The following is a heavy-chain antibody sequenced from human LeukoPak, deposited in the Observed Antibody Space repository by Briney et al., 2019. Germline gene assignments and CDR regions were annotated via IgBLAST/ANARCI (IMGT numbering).Heavy chain of an antibody. J-gene: IGHJ3*01. Sequence: SETLSLTCAVSGGSISSTSYYWAWIRQPPGKGLEWIGTIYYSGSTYHNPSLKSRVAMSVDTSRNQFSLKLSSVDAADTAVYYCAKAGVRYFDSSGLYAFDFWGQGTTVTVSS. CDR1: GGSISSTSYY. CDR2: IYYSGST. V-gene: IGHV4-39*01. D-gene: IGHD3-22*01. CDR3: AKAGVRYFDSSGLYAFDF.